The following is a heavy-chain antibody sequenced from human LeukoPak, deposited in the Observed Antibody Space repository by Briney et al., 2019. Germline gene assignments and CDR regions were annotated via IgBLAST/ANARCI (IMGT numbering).Heavy chain of an antibody. CDR2: IIPIFGTA. Sequence: SVKVSCKASGGTVSSYAISWVRQAPGQGLEWMGGIIPIFGTANYAQKFQGRVTITTDESTSTAYMELSSLRSEDTAVYYCARALSGSYSIFDYWGQGTLVTVSS. CDR1: GGTVSSYA. J-gene: IGHJ4*02. V-gene: IGHV1-69*05. CDR3: ARALSGSYSIFDY. D-gene: IGHD1-26*01.